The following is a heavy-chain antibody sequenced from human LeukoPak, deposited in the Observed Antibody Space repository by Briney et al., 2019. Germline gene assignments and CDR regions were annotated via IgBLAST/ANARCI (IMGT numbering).Heavy chain of an antibody. CDR2: LYYSGST. CDR3: ARDWGVSARPGYMDV. V-gene: IGHV4-59*01. CDR1: GGSISNYY. J-gene: IGHJ6*03. Sequence: SETLSLTCTVSGGSISNYYWSWIRQPPGKGLEWIGYLYYSGSTKYNPSLKSRVTISVDTSKNQFSLRLSSVTAADTAVYYCARDWGVSARPGYMDVWGKGTTVTVSS. D-gene: IGHD6-6*01.